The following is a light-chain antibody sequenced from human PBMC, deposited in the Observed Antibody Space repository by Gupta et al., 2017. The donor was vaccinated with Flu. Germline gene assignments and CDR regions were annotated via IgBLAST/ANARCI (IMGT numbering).Light chain of an antibody. CDR3: QQLNSYPRT. V-gene: IGKV1-9*01. J-gene: IGKJ1*01. Sequence: PSFLSASVGDRVTITCRASQGITTYLAWYQQKPGKAPNLLIYDASTLQSGVPSRFSGSGSGTEFTLTISSLQPEDFATYYCQQLNSYPRTFGQGTKVEIK. CDR2: DAS. CDR1: QGITTY.